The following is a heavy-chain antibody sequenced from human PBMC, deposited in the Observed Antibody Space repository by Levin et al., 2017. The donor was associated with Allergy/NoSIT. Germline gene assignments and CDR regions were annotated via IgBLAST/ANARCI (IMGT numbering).Heavy chain of an antibody. D-gene: IGHD6-19*01. CDR2: INTNTGNP. Sequence: ASVKVSCKASGYTFTSYAMNWVRQAPGQGLEWMGWINTNTGNPTYAQGFTGRFVFSLDTSVSTAYLQISSLKAEDTAVYYCARGEPGIAVAGTVGGGYYFDYWGQGTLVTVSS. CDR1: GYTFTSYA. V-gene: IGHV7-4-1*02. CDR3: ARGEPGIAVAGTVGGGYYFDY. J-gene: IGHJ4*02.